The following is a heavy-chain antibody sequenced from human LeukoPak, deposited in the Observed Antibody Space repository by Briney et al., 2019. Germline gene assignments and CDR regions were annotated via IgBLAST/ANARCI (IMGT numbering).Heavy chain of an antibody. CDR3: AKEMYDSSGYYDY. CDR2: INSDGSST. CDR1: GFTFSSFW. Sequence: GGSLRLSCAASGFTFSSFWMHWVRQVPGKGLVWVSHINSDGSSTSSADSVKGRFTISRDNAKNTLYLQMNSLRAEDTAVYYCAKEMYDSSGYYDYWGQGTLVTVSS. V-gene: IGHV3-74*01. D-gene: IGHD3-22*01. J-gene: IGHJ4*02.